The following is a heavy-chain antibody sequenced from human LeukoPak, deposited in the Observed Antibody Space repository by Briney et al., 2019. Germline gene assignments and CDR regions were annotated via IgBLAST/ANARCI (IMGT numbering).Heavy chain of an antibody. CDR3: ARGTHPTGIAAASGFDP. D-gene: IGHD6-13*01. CDR2: INPKSGGT. CDR1: GYTFTGYY. Sequence: ASVKVSCKASGYTFTGYYMHWVRHAPGQGLEWMGWINPKSGGTNYAQKFQGWVTMTRDSSISTAYMELSRLRSDDTAVYYCARGTHPTGIAAASGFDPWGQGTLVTVSS. J-gene: IGHJ5*02. V-gene: IGHV1-2*04.